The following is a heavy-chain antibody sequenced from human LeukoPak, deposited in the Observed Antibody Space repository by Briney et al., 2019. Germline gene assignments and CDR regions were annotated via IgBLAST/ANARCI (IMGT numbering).Heavy chain of an antibody. Sequence: PGGSLRLSGAAPGFPFSYYGMHWFARAPAKGREWVAFIRYDGSNEYYAESVKGRFTISRDNSKNTLYLQMNSLRVEDTAAYYCAKIEGKYQLANIPDSWGQGTLVTVSS. CDR2: IRYDGSNE. D-gene: IGHD2-2*01. J-gene: IGHJ4*02. CDR3: AKIEGKYQLANIPDS. CDR1: GFPFSYYG. V-gene: IGHV3-30*02.